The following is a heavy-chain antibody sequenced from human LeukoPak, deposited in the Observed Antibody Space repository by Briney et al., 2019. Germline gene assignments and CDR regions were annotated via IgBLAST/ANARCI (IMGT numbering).Heavy chain of an antibody. CDR1: GYSFTSYW. Sequence: GESLKISCKGSGYSFTSYWIGWVRQMPGKGLEWMGIIYPGDSDTRYSPSFQGQVTISADKSISTAYLQWSSLKASDTAMYYCARSPQEDYYDSSGYYYFDYWGQGTLVTVSS. V-gene: IGHV5-51*01. J-gene: IGHJ4*02. CDR2: IYPGDSDT. D-gene: IGHD3-22*01. CDR3: ARSPQEDYYDSSGYYYFDY.